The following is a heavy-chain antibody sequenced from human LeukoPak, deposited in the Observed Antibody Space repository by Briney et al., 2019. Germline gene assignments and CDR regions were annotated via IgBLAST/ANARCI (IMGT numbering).Heavy chain of an antibody. CDR2: ISGNGGDI. J-gene: IGHJ4*02. V-gene: IGHV3-11*01. Sequence: KPGGSLRLSCATSGFTFGIHYMSWVRQAPGRGPEWISYISGNGGDIAYADSVKGRFTISRDNAKSFLYLQMNSLRVEDTAVYHWGRQAGRVGGQWGKETLIAVSS. CDR1: GFTFGIHY. CDR3: GRQAGRVGGQ. D-gene: IGHD3-10*01.